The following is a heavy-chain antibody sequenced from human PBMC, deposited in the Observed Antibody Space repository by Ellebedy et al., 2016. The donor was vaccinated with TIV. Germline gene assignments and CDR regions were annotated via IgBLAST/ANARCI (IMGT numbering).Heavy chain of an antibody. D-gene: IGHD2-2*01. J-gene: IGHJ5*02. CDR3: ARGEVDDIVVVPAAYTTWSNP. Sequence: SETLSLXXTVSGGSISSSSYYWGWIRQPPGKGLEWIGSIYYSGSTYYNPSLKSRVTISVDTSKNQFSLKLSSVTAADTAVYYCARGEVDDIVVVPAAYTTWSNPWGQGTLVTVSS. V-gene: IGHV4-39*01. CDR1: GGSISSSSYY. CDR2: IYYSGST.